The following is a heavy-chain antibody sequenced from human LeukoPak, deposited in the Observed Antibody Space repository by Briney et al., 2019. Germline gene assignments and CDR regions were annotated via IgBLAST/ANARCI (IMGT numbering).Heavy chain of an antibody. D-gene: IGHD3-22*01. CDR1: GFTFSSYS. CDR3: ARVGSFYYDSSGYGFFDY. J-gene: IGHJ4*02. V-gene: IGHV3-21*01. Sequence: PGGSLRLSCAPSGFTFSSYSMNWVRQARGKGLEWVSSFYSGGNCIYYAGSVMGRFTISRDNAKNSLYLQMNSLRAEDTAVYYCARVGSFYYDSSGYGFFDYWGQGTLVTVSS. CDR2: FYSGGNCI.